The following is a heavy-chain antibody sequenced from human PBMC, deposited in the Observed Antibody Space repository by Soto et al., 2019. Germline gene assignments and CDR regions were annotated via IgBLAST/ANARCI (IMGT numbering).Heavy chain of an antibody. V-gene: IGHV3-30*18. Sequence: QVQLVESGGGVVQPGKSLRLSCAASGFSVSNYGMHWVRQAPGKGLEWVAMISYDGSSEYYVDSVKGRFTISRDTSKNTLYLQMDSLRADDTAIYYCAKDLHRDVWCSWFDSWGQGTLVTVSS. J-gene: IGHJ5*01. CDR2: ISYDGSSE. D-gene: IGHD3-3*01. CDR1: GFSVSNYG. CDR3: AKDLHRDVWCSWFDS.